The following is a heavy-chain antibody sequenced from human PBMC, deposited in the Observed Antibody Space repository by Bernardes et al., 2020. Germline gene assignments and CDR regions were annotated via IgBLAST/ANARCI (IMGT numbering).Heavy chain of an antibody. CDR3: AREVAIVASDYYCDH. Sequence: GGSLRLSCAASGFTFSSYAMHWVRQAPGKGLEWVAVISHDGSNKYYADSVKGRFTISRDNSKNTLYLQMNSLRAEDTAVYYCAREVAIVASDYYCDHWGQGTLVTVSS. V-gene: IGHV3-30-3*01. J-gene: IGHJ4*02. CDR2: ISHDGSNK. D-gene: IGHD5-12*01. CDR1: GFTFSSYA.